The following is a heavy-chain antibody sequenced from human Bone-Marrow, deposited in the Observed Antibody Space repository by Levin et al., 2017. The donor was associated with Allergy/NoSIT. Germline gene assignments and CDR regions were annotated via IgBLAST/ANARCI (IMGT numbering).Heavy chain of an antibody. CDR3: ARVYGSGSRGEFDY. CDR1: GFTFSSYG. Sequence: LSLTCAASGFTFSSYGMHWVRQAPGKGLEWVAVIWYDGSNKYYADSVKGRFTISRDNSKNTLYLQMNSLRAEDTAVYYCARVYGSGSRGEFDYWGQGTLVTVSS. V-gene: IGHV3-33*01. CDR2: IWYDGSNK. J-gene: IGHJ4*02. D-gene: IGHD3-10*01.